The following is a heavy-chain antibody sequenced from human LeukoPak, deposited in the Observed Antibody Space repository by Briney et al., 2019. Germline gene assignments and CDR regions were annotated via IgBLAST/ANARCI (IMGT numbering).Heavy chain of an antibody. CDR3: ARQKTPNYCSSTSCYRVDAFDI. Sequence: GGSLRLSCAASGFTFSDYDMNRVRQAPGKGLEWVSYISGSGSTIYYADSVKGRFTISRDNAKNSLYLQMNNLRAEDTAVYYCARQKTPNYCSSTSCYRVDAFDIWGQGTMVTVSS. CDR2: ISGSGSTI. D-gene: IGHD2-2*01. V-gene: IGHV3-48*03. J-gene: IGHJ3*02. CDR1: GFTFSDYD.